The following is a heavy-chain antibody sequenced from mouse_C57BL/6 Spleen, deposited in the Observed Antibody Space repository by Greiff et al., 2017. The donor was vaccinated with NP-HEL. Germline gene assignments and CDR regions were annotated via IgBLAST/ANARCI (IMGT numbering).Heavy chain of an antibody. CDR2: FYPGSGSI. Sequence: QVQLKQSGAELVKPGASVKLSCKASGYTFTEYTIHWVKQRSGQGLEWIGRFYPGSGSIKYNEKFKDKATLTADKSSSTVYMELSRLTSEDSAVYFCARHEEASFYYGSSFDYWGQGTTLTVSS. V-gene: IGHV1-62-2*01. D-gene: IGHD1-1*01. CDR3: ARHEEASFYYGSSFDY. CDR1: GYTFTEYT. J-gene: IGHJ2*01.